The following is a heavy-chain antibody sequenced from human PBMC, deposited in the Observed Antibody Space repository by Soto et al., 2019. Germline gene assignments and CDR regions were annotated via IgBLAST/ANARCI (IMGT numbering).Heavy chain of an antibody. CDR1: GFTFSSYG. Sequence: QVQLVESGGGVVQPGRSLRLSCAASGFTFSSYGMHWVRQAPGKGLEWVAVIWYDGSNKYYADSVKGRFTISRDNSKNTLYLQMNSLRAEDTAVYYCARDVPWSYSSSWYSSAFYIWGQGTMVTVSS. J-gene: IGHJ3*02. V-gene: IGHV3-33*01. CDR2: IWYDGSNK. D-gene: IGHD6-13*01. CDR3: ARDVPWSYSSSWYSSAFYI.